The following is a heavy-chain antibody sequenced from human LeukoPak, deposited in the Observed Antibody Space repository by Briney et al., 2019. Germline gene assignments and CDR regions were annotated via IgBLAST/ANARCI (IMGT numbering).Heavy chain of an antibody. CDR2: INHSGST. CDR3: ARPLSSSSFYYYYGMDV. CDR1: GGSFSGYY. J-gene: IGHJ6*02. D-gene: IGHD6-6*01. Sequence: SETLSLTCAVYGGSFSGYYWSWIGQPPGKGLEWIGEINHSGSTNYNPSLKSRVTISVDTSKNQFSLKLSSVTAADTAVYYCARPLSSSSFYYYYGMDVWGQGTTVTVSS. V-gene: IGHV4-34*01.